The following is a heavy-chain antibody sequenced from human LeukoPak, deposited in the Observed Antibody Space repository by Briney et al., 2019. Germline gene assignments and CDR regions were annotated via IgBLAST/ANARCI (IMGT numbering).Heavy chain of an antibody. Sequence: SGTLSLTCAVSGGSISSSNWWSWVRQPPGKGLEWIGEIYHSGSTNCNPSLKSRVTISVDKSKNQFSLKLSSVTAADTAVYYCVLRYFDWLFDYWGQGTLVTVSS. CDR1: GGSISSSNW. J-gene: IGHJ4*02. CDR2: IYHSGST. D-gene: IGHD3-9*01. CDR3: VLRYFDWLFDY. V-gene: IGHV4-4*02.